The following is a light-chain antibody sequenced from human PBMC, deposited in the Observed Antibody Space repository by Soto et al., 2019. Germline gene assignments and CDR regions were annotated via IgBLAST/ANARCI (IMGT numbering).Light chain of an antibody. CDR2: AVS. J-gene: IGLJ3*02. CDR1: NSDVGRYNF. Sequence: QSALTQPRSVSGSPGQSVTISCTGTNSDVGRYNFVSWYQQLPGKAPKLLISAVSQRPSGVPDRFSGSKSGNTASLTISGLPAYDEADYFCYSYTASDIWVFGGGTKLTVL. V-gene: IGLV2-11*01. CDR3: YSYTASDIWV.